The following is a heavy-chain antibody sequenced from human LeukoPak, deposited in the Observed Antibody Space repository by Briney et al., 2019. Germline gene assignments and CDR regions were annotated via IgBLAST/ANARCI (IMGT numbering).Heavy chain of an antibody. V-gene: IGHV3-7*03. CDR2: IKQDGSEK. J-gene: IGHJ6*04. CDR3: ARHAPYGSGSYYRFLGYYYYGMDV. CDR1: GFTFSSYW. D-gene: IGHD3-10*01. Sequence: GGSLRLSCAASGFTFSSYWMRWVRQAPGKGLEWVANIKQDGSEKYYVDSVKGRFTISRDNAKNSLYLQMNSLRAEDTAVYYCARHAPYGSGSYYRFLGYYYYGMDVGGKKPTVSVS.